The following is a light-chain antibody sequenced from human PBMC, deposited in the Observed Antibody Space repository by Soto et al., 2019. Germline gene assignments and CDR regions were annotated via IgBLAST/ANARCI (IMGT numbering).Light chain of an antibody. V-gene: IGKV3-11*01. CDR2: GAS. CDR3: LQHNSYPWT. Sequence: EIVLTQSPGTLSLSPGERATLSCRASQSVGSSLSWYQQKPGQAPRLLFYGASNRATAIPDRFSGSGFGTDFTLTITRLEPEDFATYYCLQHNSYPWTFGQGTKVEIK. J-gene: IGKJ1*01. CDR1: QSVGSS.